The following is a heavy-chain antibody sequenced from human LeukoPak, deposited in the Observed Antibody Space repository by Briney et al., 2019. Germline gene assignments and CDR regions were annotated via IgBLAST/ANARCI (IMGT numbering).Heavy chain of an antibody. CDR2: ISSSSSYI. CDR3: ARGSEWLVPDY. J-gene: IGHJ4*02. D-gene: IGHD6-19*01. Sequence: PGRSLRLSCAASGFTFSSYWMSWVRQAPGKGLEWVSSISSSSSYIYYADSVKGRFTISRDNAKNSLYLQMNSLRAEDTAVYYCARGSEWLVPDYWGQGTLVTVSA. CDR1: GFTFSSYW. V-gene: IGHV3-21*01.